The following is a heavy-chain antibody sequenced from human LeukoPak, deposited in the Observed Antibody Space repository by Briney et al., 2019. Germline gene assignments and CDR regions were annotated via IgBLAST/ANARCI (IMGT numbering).Heavy chain of an antibody. Sequence: SETLSLTCTVSGGSISSYYWSWIRQPPGKGLEWIGYIYYSGSTNYNPSLKSRVTISVDTSKNQFSLKLSSVTAADTAVYYCARGRDGYNSGNWFDPWSQGTLVTVSS. V-gene: IGHV4-59*01. D-gene: IGHD5-24*01. CDR3: ARGRDGYNSGNWFDP. J-gene: IGHJ5*02. CDR1: GGSISSYY. CDR2: IYYSGST.